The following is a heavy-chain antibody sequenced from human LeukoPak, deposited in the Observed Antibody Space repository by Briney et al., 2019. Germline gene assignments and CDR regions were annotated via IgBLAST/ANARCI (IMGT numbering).Heavy chain of an antibody. J-gene: IGHJ4*02. V-gene: IGHV3-30*18. D-gene: IGHD6-13*01. CDR2: ISYDGSNK. Sequence: GGSLRLSCAASGFTFSSYGTHWVRQAPGKGLEWVAVISYDGSNKYYADSVKGRFTISRDNSKNTLYLQMNSLRAEDTAVYYCAKGASFSSSWYYAPGYWGQGTLVTVSS. CDR1: GFTFSSYG. CDR3: AKGASFSSSWYYAPGY.